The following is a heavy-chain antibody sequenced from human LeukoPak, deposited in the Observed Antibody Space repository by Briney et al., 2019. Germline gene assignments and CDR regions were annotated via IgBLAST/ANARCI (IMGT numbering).Heavy chain of an antibody. V-gene: IGHV4-61*02. CDR3: ARTPGSYDAFDI. Sequence: SETLSLTCTVSGGSISSGSYYWSWTRQPAGKGLECIGRIYTSGSTNYNPSLKSRVTISVDTSKNQFSLKLSSVTAADTAVYYCARTPGSYDAFDIWGQGTMVTVSS. CDR2: IYTSGST. D-gene: IGHD1-26*01. CDR1: GGSISSGSYY. J-gene: IGHJ3*02.